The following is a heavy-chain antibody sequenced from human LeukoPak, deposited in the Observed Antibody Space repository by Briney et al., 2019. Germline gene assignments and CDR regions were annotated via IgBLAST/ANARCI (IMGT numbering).Heavy chain of an antibody. Sequence: GGSLRLSCAASGFTFSSYAMHWVRQAPGKGLEWVAVISYDGSNKYYADSVKGRFTISRDNSKNTLYLQMNSLRAEDTAVYYCARDRSGPFDYWGQGALVTVSS. D-gene: IGHD7-27*01. J-gene: IGHJ4*02. CDR3: ARDRSGPFDY. CDR1: GFTFSSYA. V-gene: IGHV3-30-3*01. CDR2: ISYDGSNK.